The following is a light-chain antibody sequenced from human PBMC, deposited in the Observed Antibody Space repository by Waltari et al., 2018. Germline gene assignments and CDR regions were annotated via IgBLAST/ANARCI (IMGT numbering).Light chain of an antibody. Sequence: QSALTQPPSVSGSPGQSITTSCTGTSSDVGGYNYVPWYQQHPCKAPKLMIYDVSERPSGVSNHFSGSKSGNTASLTISGLQAEDEADYYCSSYTSSNTWVFGGGTKLTVL. CDR3: SSYTSSNTWV. V-gene: IGLV2-14*01. CDR1: SSDVGGYNY. J-gene: IGLJ3*02. CDR2: DVS.